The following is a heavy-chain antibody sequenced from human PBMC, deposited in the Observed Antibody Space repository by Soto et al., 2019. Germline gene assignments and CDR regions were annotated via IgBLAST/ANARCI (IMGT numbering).Heavy chain of an antibody. CDR2: IYYSGST. Sequence: SETLSLTCTVSGVSISSSSYYWGWIRQPPGKGLEWIGSIYYSGSTYYNPSLKSRVTISVDTSKNQFSLKLSSVTAADTAVYYCARRSFYGDYGAFDIWGQGTMVTVSS. CDR1: GVSISSSSYY. J-gene: IGHJ3*02. CDR3: ARRSFYGDYGAFDI. D-gene: IGHD4-17*01. V-gene: IGHV4-39*01.